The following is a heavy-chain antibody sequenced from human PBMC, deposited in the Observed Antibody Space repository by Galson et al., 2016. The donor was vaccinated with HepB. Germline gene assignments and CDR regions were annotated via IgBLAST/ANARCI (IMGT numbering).Heavy chain of an antibody. CDR3: TRDGWTSNWFGY. J-gene: IGHJ5*01. CDR1: EFTFGDYA. CDR2: IYSGGST. V-gene: IGHV3-66*02. D-gene: IGHD6-19*01. Sequence: SLRLSCAASEFTFGDYAMSWFRQAPGKGLEWVSIIYSGGSTYYADSVKGRFSISRDNSKNTLYLQMDSLRVEDTAVYYCTRDGWTSNWFGYWGQGTLVTVSS.